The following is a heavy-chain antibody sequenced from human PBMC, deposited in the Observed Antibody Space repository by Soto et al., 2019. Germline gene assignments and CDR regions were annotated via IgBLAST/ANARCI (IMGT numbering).Heavy chain of an antibody. CDR2: IIPSGGST. CDR1: GYTFTTYY. Sequence: ASVKVSCRASGYTFTTYYMHWVRQAPGQEIEWMGTIIPSGGSTSYAQKFQGRVTMTRDTSTSTAYMELSSLTSEDTAVYYCARALAPFYYYYGMDVWGQGTTVTVSS. J-gene: IGHJ6*01. V-gene: IGHV1-46*01. CDR3: ARALAPFYYYYGMDV. D-gene: IGHD3-16*02.